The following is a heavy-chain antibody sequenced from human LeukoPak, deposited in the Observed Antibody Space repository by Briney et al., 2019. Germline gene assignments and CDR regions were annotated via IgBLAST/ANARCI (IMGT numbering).Heavy chain of an antibody. CDR2: IWSDGTEK. D-gene: IGHD4-11*01. CDR1: GFTYSHYG. CDR3: AKDAQRGFDYSNSFEK. Sequence: GGSLRLSCAASGFTYSHYGMHWVRQAPGKGLEWVAVIWSDGTEKYYGDAVKGRFTISRDNSRNTLYLQMNSLRGEDTAVYYCAKDAQRGFDYSNSFEKWGQGTLVTVSS. J-gene: IGHJ4*02. V-gene: IGHV3-33*06.